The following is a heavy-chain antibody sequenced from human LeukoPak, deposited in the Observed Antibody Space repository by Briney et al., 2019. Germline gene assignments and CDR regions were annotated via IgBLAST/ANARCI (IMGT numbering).Heavy chain of an antibody. CDR1: GGSVSSGSYY. J-gene: IGHJ4*02. CDR3: ARGYYYDLGALMYYFDY. D-gene: IGHD3-22*01. CDR2: IYYSGST. V-gene: IGHV4-61*01. Sequence: SETLSLTCTVSGGSVSSGSYYWSWIRQPPGKGLEWIGYIYYSGSTNYNPSLKSRVTISVDTSKNQFSLKLSSVTAADTAVYYCARGYYYDLGALMYYFDYWGQGTLVTVSS.